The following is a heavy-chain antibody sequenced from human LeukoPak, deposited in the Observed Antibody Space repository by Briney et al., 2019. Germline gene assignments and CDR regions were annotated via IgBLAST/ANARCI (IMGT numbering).Heavy chain of an antibody. D-gene: IGHD6-13*01. Sequence: PGGSLRLSCAASGFTVSSNEMSWVRQAPGKGLEWVSSISGGSTNYADSVNGRFTISRDNSKNMLHLQMSSLRAEDTAVYYCATLSDAIAAAGTRNYWGQGTLVTVSS. CDR1: GFTVSSNE. CDR3: ATLSDAIAAAGTRNY. J-gene: IGHJ4*02. V-gene: IGHV3-38-3*01. CDR2: ISGGST.